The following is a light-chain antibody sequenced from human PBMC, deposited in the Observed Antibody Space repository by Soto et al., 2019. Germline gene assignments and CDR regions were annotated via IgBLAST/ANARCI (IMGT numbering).Light chain of an antibody. V-gene: IGLV2-14*01. CDR2: EVS. J-gene: IGLJ3*02. CDR1: SSDVGGYKY. Sequence: QSALTQPASVSGSPGQSITISCTGTSSDVGGYKYVSWYQQYPGKAPKLMIYEVSNRPSGVSNRFSGSKSGNTASLTISGLQTEDEADYYCSSYAGGIKWVFGGGTKLTVL. CDR3: SSYAGGIKWV.